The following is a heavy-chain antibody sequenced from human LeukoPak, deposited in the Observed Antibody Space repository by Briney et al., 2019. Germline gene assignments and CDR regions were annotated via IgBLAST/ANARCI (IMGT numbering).Heavy chain of an antibody. CDR2: INPSSGGT. V-gene: IGHV1-2*02. CDR3: ARDYDSSGYRGDSFDY. D-gene: IGHD3-22*01. Sequence: ASVKVSCKASGYTFTGYYMHWVRQAPGQGLEWMGWINPSSGGTNYAQKFQGRVTMTRDTSISTAYMELSRLRSDDTAVYYCARDYDSSGYRGDSFDYWGQGTLVTVSS. J-gene: IGHJ4*02. CDR1: GYTFTGYY.